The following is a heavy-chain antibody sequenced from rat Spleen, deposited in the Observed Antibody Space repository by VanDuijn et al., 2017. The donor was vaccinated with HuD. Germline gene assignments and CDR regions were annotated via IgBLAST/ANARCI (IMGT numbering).Heavy chain of an antibody. CDR1: RFTFSDYN. V-gene: IGHV5-7*01. CDR3: ARPNYGYPFAY. D-gene: IGHD1-7*01. CDR2: ITYDGSST. J-gene: IGHJ3*01. Sequence: EVQLVESGGGLVQPGRSLKLSCTASRFTFSDYNMAWVRQAPKKGLEWVATITYDGSSTYYRDSVKGRFTISRDNAKNTLYMQMDSLRSEDKATYYCARPNYGYPFAYWGQGTLVTVSS.